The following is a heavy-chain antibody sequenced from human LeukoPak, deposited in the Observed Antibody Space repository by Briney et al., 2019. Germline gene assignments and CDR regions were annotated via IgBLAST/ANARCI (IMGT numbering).Heavy chain of an antibody. CDR3: AKGTKREIPGAALDY. D-gene: IGHD6-6*01. Sequence: ASVKVSCKASGYTFTGYYMHWVRQAPGQGLEWMGWINPNSGGTNYAQKFQGRVTMTRDTSISTAYMELSRLRSDDTAVYYCAKGTKREIPGAALDYWGQGTLVTVSS. J-gene: IGHJ4*02. CDR2: INPNSGGT. CDR1: GYTFTGYY. V-gene: IGHV1-2*02.